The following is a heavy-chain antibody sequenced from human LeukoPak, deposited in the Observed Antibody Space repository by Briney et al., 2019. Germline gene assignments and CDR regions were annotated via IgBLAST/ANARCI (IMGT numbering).Heavy chain of an antibody. Sequence: GESLKISCKGSGYSFTTYWISWVRQMPEKGLEWMGRIDPSDSYTNYGPSFQGHVTISADKSFSTAYLQWTSLKASDTAMYYCARHAKAYGSSCYYWGQGTLVTVSS. CDR2: IDPSDSYT. V-gene: IGHV5-10-1*01. D-gene: IGHD6-13*01. J-gene: IGHJ4*02. CDR1: GYSFTTYW. CDR3: ARHAKAYGSSCYY.